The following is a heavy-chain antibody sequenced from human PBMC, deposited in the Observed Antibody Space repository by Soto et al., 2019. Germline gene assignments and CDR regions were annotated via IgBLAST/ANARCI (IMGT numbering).Heavy chain of an antibody. J-gene: IGHJ1*01. Sequence: EVQLEESGGGLVQPGGSLRLSCAASGFTVSTYYMSWVRQAPGKGLEWVSIIYGGGGTDYTDSVKGRFTISRDNSKNTLYLQMNSLRVEDTAVYYCASTSLRKGIAVWGQGTLVTVSS. V-gene: IGHV3-66*01. CDR1: GFTVSTYY. CDR2: IYGGGGT. D-gene: IGHD6-19*01. CDR3: ASTSLRKGIAV.